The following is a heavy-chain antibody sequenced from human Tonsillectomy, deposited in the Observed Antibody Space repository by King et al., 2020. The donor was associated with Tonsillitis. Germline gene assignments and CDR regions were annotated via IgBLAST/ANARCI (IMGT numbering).Heavy chain of an antibody. CDR1: GGSFSGYY. CDR3: ARGDLYDFWSGNYFDY. D-gene: IGHD3-3*01. V-gene: IGHV4-34*01. CDR2: INHSGST. J-gene: IGHJ4*02. Sequence: VQLKQWGAGLLKPSATLSLTCAVYGGSFSGYYWSWIRQPPGKGLEWIGEINHSGSTNYNPSLKSRVTISVDTSKNQFSLKLRSVTAADTAVYYCARGDLYDFWSGNYFDYWGQGTLVTVSS.